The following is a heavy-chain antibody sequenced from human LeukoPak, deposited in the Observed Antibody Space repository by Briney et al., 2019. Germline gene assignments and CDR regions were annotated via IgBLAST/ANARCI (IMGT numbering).Heavy chain of an antibody. CDR3: ASATYYDSSGYNDAFDI. J-gene: IGHJ3*02. D-gene: IGHD3-22*01. V-gene: IGHV1-2*06. CDR1: GYTFTGYY. CDR2: INPNSGGT. Sequence: ASVKVSCKASGYTFTGYYMHWVRQAPGQGLEWMGRINPNSGGTSYAQKFQGRVTMTRDTSISTAYMELSRLRSDDTAVYYCASATYYDSSGYNDAFDIWGQGTMVTVSS.